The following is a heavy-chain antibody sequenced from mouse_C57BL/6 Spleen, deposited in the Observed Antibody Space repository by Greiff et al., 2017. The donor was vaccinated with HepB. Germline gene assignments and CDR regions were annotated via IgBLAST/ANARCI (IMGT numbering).Heavy chain of an antibody. CDR2: IYPGDGDT. J-gene: IGHJ4*01. CDR1: GYAFSSSW. D-gene: IGHD2-1*01. Sequence: VQLVESGPELVKPGASVKISCKASGYAFSSSWMNWVKQRPGKGLEWIGRIYPGDGDTNYNGKFKGKATLTADKSSSTAYMQLSSLTSEDSAVYFCARDYGNSRYAMDYWGQGTSVTVSS. CDR3: ARDYGNSRYAMDY. V-gene: IGHV1-82*01.